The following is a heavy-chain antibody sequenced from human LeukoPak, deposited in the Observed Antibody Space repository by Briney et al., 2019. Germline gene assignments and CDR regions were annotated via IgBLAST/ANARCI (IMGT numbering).Heavy chain of an antibody. J-gene: IGHJ5*02. Sequence: GGSLRLSCAASGFTFSNYGMHWVRQAPGKGLEWVAVIWYDASNRYYADSVKGRFTISRDNSKNTLYLQMNSLRAEDTAVYFCARDLAAAATWFDPWGQGTLVTVSS. CDR3: ARDLAAAATWFDP. CDR2: IWYDASNR. CDR1: GFTFSNYG. D-gene: IGHD6-13*01. V-gene: IGHV3-33*01.